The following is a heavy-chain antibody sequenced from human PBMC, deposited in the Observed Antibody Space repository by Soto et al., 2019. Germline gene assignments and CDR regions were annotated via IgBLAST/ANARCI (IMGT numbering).Heavy chain of an antibody. Sequence: QITLNESGPPLVKPTQTLTLPCPFSGFSLSTRGVCVGWSRQPPGKALEWLALLYWDDAERYSPAIMSRLTITKDTSKNQVFLTMTNVAPVDTATDYCAHRPIGFTDYCDYWGQGTLVPASS. J-gene: IGHJ4*02. V-gene: IGHV2-5*02. CDR2: LYWDDAE. CDR1: GFSLSTRGVC. D-gene: IGHD4-4*01. CDR3: AHRPIGFTDYCDY.